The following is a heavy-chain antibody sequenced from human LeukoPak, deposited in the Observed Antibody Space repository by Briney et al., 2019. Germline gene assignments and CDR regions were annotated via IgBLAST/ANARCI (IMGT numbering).Heavy chain of an antibody. CDR1: GFTFSNAW. V-gene: IGHV3-15*01. CDR3: TTDWENSYGRYFDY. CDR2: IKSKTDGGTT. Sequence: GGSLRLSCAASGFTFSNAWMSGFRQSPGKGLEWVGRIKSKTDGGTTDYAAPVKGRFTISRDDSKNTLYLQMNSLKTEDTAVYYCTTDWENSYGRYFDYWGQGTLVTVSS. J-gene: IGHJ4*02. D-gene: IGHD5-18*01.